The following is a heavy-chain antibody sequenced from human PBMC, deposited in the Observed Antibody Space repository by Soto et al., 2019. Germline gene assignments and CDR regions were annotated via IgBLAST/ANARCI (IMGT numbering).Heavy chain of an antibody. D-gene: IGHD3-10*01. V-gene: IGHV1-69*01. J-gene: IGHJ4*02. Sequence: QLQLVQSGAEVKERGSSVKISCKTSGGNFNTYALTWVRQAPGQGLEWIGGIIPMFDIKNVAHRFQGRVTLNADDSMTTSYMEMSSLRSDDKAVYYCAKEAGDHWGQGTLVTVSS. CDR1: GGNFNTYA. CDR3: AKEAGDH. CDR2: IIPMFDIK.